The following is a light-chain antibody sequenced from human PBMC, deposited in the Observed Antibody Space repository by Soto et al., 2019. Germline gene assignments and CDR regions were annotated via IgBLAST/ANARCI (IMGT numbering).Light chain of an antibody. CDR2: EVN. CDR1: SSDVGSYNL. Sequence: QPARTQPASVSGSHGQWITISCPRTSSDVGSYNLVSWYQHHPDEAPKLIIYEVNKRPSGVSNRFSGSKSGNTASLTISGLQAEDEADYYCCSYAGSSSFYVFGSGTKFT. CDR3: CSYAGSSSFYV. J-gene: IGLJ1*01. V-gene: IGLV2-23*02.